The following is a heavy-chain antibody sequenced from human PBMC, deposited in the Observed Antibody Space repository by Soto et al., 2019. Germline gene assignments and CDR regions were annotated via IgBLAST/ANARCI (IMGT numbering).Heavy chain of an antibody. CDR3: AKVTLVRGIVWKYNWLDP. Sequence: EVRLLESGGGLVQPGGSLRLSCAASGLTFNNYAMTWVRQAPGKGLEWVSGISGRGDTIYYADSVKGRFTISRDNSKNTLYRQMNSLRAEDTAIYYCAKVTLVRGIVWKYNWLDPWGQGTLVTVSS. D-gene: IGHD3-10*01. CDR1: GLTFNNYA. V-gene: IGHV3-23*01. CDR2: ISGRGDTI. J-gene: IGHJ5*02.